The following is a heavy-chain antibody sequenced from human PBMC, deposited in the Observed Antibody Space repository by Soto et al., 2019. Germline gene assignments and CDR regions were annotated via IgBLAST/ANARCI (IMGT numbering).Heavy chain of an antibody. D-gene: IGHD3-10*01. V-gene: IGHV4-39*01. CDR2: VYYNENT. CDR1: GGSISSFAYY. Sequence: PSETLSLTCTVSGGSISSFAYYWGWIRQPPGKGMEWLGTVYYNENTYYNPSLKSRVTISVDTAKNQFTLNLRSVTAADTAIYFCARRYRYYGSPGWFDPWGQGTLVTVSS. J-gene: IGHJ5*02. CDR3: ARRYRYYGSPGWFDP.